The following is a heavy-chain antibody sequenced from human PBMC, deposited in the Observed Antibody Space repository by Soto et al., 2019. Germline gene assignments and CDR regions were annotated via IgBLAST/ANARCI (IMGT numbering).Heavy chain of an antibody. CDR2: IYWDDDK. J-gene: IGHJ4*02. CDR1: GFSLSTSGVG. V-gene: IGHV2-5*02. CDR3: AHRQIGVSQWNYGGFGY. Sequence: QITLKESGPTLLKPTETLTLTCTFSGFSLSTSGVGVGWIRQPPGKALEWLAFIYWDDDKRYNPSLRGRLTISKDTSKNQVVVTVTTVVPADTGTYFWAHRQIGVSQWNYGGFGYLGPGTLVCVAS. D-gene: IGHD1-7*01.